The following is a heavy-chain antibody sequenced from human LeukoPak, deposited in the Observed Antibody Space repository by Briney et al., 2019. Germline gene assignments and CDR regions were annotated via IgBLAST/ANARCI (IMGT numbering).Heavy chain of an antibody. V-gene: IGHV4-30-2*01. CDR1: GGSISSGGYY. CDR2: IYHSGST. J-gene: IGHJ5*02. D-gene: IGHD3-3*01. CDR3: ARDLHKNHYDFWSGA. Sequence: SETLSLTCTVSGGSISSGGYYWSWIRQPPGKGLEWIGYIYHSGSTYYNPSLKSRVTISVDRSKNQFSLKLSSVTAADTAVYYCARDLHKNHYDFWSGAWGQGTLVTVSS.